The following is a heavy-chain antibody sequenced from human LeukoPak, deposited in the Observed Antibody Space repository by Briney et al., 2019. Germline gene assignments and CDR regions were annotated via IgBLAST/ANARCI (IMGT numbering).Heavy chain of an antibody. CDR3: AREDCSSTSCSFDY. J-gene: IGHJ4*02. D-gene: IGHD2-2*01. V-gene: IGHV3-21*01. Sequence: GGSLRLSCAASGFTFSSYSMNWVRQAPGKGLEWVSSISSSSSCIYYADSVKGRFTISRDNAKNSLYLQMNSLRAEDTAVYYCAREDCSSTSCSFDYWGQGTLVTVSS. CDR2: ISSSSSCI. CDR1: GFTFSSYS.